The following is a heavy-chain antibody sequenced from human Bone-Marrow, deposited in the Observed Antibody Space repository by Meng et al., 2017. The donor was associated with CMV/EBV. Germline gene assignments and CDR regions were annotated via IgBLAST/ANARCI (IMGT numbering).Heavy chain of an antibody. CDR1: GFTFSGYW. CDR2: IKYDGSEI. J-gene: IGHJ4*02. V-gene: IGHV3-7*01. Sequence: GGSLRLSCAASGFTFSGYWMSWVRQPPGKGLEWVANIKYDGSEIDYVDSVEGRFTTSRDNAKNSLYLQMNSLRVEDTAVYYCARGTLRRSDSWGQATLVTVSS. CDR3: ARGTLRRSDS. D-gene: IGHD3-3*01.